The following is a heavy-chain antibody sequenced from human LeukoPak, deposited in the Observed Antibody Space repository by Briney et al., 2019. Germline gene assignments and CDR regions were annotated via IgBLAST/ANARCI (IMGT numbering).Heavy chain of an antibody. CDR3: ARAHGSSNYFDY. D-gene: IGHD2-2*01. CDR2: IYHRGST. J-gene: IGHJ4*02. V-gene: IGHV4-30-2*01. Sequence: SQTLSLTCAVSGGSMSSGAYSWSWIRQPPGKGLEWIGYIYHRGSTYYNPALKSRVTISVDRSKTQFSLKLSSVTAADTAVYSCARAHGSSNYFDYWAQGTLVTVSS. CDR1: GGSMSSGAYS.